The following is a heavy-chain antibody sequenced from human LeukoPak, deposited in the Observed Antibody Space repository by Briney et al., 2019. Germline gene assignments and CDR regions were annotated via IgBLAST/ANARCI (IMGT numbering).Heavy chain of an antibody. J-gene: IGHJ4*02. D-gene: IGHD3-10*01. CDR1: GFTVSSNY. V-gene: IGHV3-53*04. Sequence: GGSLRLSCAASGFTVSSNYMSWVRQAPGKGLEWVSVIYSGGSTYYADSVKGRFTISRHNSKNTLYLQMNSLRAEDTAVYYCAALLWFGELIYFDYWGQGTLVTVSS. CDR3: AALLWFGELIYFDY. CDR2: IYSGGST.